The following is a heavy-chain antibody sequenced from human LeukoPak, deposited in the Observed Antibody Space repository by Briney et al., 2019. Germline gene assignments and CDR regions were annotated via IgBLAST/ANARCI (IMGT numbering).Heavy chain of an antibody. CDR3: ARVGLAVARKYYFDF. CDR1: GYTFTGYY. J-gene: IGHJ4*02. Sequence: ASVKVSCKASGYTFTGYYMHWVRQAPGQGLEWMGIINPSGGSTSYAQKFQGRVTMTRDTSTSTVYMELSSLRSEDTAVYYCARVGLAVARKYYFDFWGQGTLVTVSS. CDR2: INPSGGST. D-gene: IGHD6-19*01. V-gene: IGHV1-46*01.